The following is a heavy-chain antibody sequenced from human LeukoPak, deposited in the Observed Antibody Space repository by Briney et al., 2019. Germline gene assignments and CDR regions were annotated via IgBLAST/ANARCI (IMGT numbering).Heavy chain of an antibody. D-gene: IGHD1-26*01. V-gene: IGHV4-39*01. J-gene: IGHJ4*02. CDR3: ARQGSGNYLSPVNY. Sequence: SSETLSLTCTVSGGSITSSSYYWGWIRHPPGKGLEWIGTIYYSGSTYYNPSLKSRVTISVDTSKNQFSLKLSSVTAADTAVYYCARQGSGNYLSPVNYWGQGTLVTVSS. CDR2: IYYSGST. CDR1: GGSITSSSYY.